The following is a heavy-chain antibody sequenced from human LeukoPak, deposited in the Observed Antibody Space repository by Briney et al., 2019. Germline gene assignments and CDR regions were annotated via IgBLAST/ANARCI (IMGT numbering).Heavy chain of an antibody. J-gene: IGHJ5*02. CDR2: IYHSGSS. Sequence: SETLSLTCAVSGDSISSSNWWSWVRPPPGKGLEWIGEIYHSGSSNYNASLKSRVTMSLDRSRNQFSLKLTSVTAEDTAVYYCAREAAGQWFDPWGQGTLVTVSS. CDR1: GDSISSSNW. CDR3: AREAAGQWFDP. D-gene: IGHD6-25*01. V-gene: IGHV4-4*02.